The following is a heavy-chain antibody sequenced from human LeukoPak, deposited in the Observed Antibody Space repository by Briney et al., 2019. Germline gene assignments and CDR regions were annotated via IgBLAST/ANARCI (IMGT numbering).Heavy chain of an antibody. V-gene: IGHV5-51*01. CDR3: ARHRITMVRGQTYYYFDY. Sequence: GESLKISCKGSRYSFTTYWIGWVRQMPGKGLEWMGIIYPGDSDTRYSPSFQGQVTISADKSISTAYLQWSSLKASDTAMYYCARHRITMVRGQTYYYFDYWGQGTLVTVSS. D-gene: IGHD3-10*01. CDR2: IYPGDSDT. CDR1: RYSFTTYW. J-gene: IGHJ4*02.